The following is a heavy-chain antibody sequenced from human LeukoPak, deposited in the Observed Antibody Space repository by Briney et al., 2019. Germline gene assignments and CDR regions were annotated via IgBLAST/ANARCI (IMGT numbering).Heavy chain of an antibody. CDR3: ARGRGAVLRFLEWHEPYYYYYMDV. CDR2: IYTSGST. D-gene: IGHD3-3*01. Sequence: SETLSLTCTVSGGSISSGSYYWSWIRQPAGKGLEWIGRIYTSGSTNYNPSLKSRVTISVDTSKNQFSLKLSSVTAADTAVYYCARGRGAVLRFLEWHEPYYYYYMDVWGKGTTVTVSS. V-gene: IGHV4-61*02. J-gene: IGHJ6*03. CDR1: GGSISSGSYY.